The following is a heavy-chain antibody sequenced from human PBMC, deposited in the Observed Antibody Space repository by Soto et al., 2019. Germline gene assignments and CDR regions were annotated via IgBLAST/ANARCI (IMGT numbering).Heavy chain of an antibody. D-gene: IGHD3-16*02. V-gene: IGHV3-23*01. CDR3: AKDWSSRHSTVPDY. CDR2: ISGSGGST. CDR1: GFTFSSYA. J-gene: IGHJ4*02. Sequence: GGSLRLSCAASGFTFSSYAMSWVRQAPGKGLEWVSAISGSGGSTYYADSAKGRFTISRDNSKNTLYLQMNSLRAEDTAVYYCAKDWSSRHSTVPDYWGQGTLVTVSS.